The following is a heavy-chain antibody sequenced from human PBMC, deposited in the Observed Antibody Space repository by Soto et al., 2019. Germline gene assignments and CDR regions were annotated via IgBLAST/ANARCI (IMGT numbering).Heavy chain of an antibody. V-gene: IGHV3-21*01. J-gene: IGHJ6*03. CDR1: GFTFSTYS. Sequence: PGGSLRLSCAASGFTFSTYSMNWVRQAPGKGLEWVSSISSSRNYIYYADSVKGRFTISRDNAKNSLYLQMNSLRAEDSAVYHCARTPEHQGTTIRNYYYYYMDVWGKGTTVTVSS. CDR3: ARTPEHQGTTIRNYYYYYMDV. D-gene: IGHD1-1*01. CDR2: ISSSRNYI.